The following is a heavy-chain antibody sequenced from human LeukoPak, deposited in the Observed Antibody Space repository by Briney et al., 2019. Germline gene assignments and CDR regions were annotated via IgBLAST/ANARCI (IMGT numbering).Heavy chain of an antibody. V-gene: IGHV3-21*01. Sequence: GGSLRLSCAASGFTFSSYSMNWVRQAPGKGLEWVSSISSSSSYIYYADSVKGRFTFSRDNAKNSLYLQMNSLRAEDTAVYYCARENAAAGPKNDYWGQGTLVTVSS. CDR1: GFTFSSYS. D-gene: IGHD6-13*01. J-gene: IGHJ4*02. CDR2: ISSSSSYI. CDR3: ARENAAAGPKNDY.